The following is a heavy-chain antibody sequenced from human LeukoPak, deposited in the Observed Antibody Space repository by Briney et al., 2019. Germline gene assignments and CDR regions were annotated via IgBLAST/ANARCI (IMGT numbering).Heavy chain of an antibody. J-gene: IGHJ4*02. V-gene: IGHV3-53*01. Sequence: GGSLRLSCAASGFTFSNNYMSWVRQAPGKGLEWVSVIYSGGSTYYADSVKGRFTISRDNSKNTLYLQMNSLRAEDTAVYYCAKDPPSSGTTFDYWGQGTLVTVSS. CDR2: IYSGGST. CDR3: AKDPPSSGTTFDY. CDR1: GFTFSNNY. D-gene: IGHD2/OR15-2a*01.